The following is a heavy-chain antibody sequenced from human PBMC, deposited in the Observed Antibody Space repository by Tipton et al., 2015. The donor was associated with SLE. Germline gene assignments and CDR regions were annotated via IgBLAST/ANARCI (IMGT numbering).Heavy chain of an antibody. CDR2: MFSSGDT. J-gene: IGHJ3*01. V-gene: IGHV4-61*02. CDR1: GASLKIGSYF. CDR3: ARENVAADGALDV. D-gene: IGHD6-13*01. Sequence: TLSLTSTVSGASLKIGSYFWTWIRQPAGKGLEWIGRMFSSGDTNYNPSLKSRLTMSVDTSKNQFSLTVNSVTAADTAVYYCARENVAADGALDVWGQGTMVTVPS.